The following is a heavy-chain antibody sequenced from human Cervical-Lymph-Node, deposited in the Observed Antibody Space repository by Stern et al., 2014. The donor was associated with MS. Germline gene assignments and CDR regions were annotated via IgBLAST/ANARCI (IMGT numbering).Heavy chain of an antibody. CDR2: MHPGASNS. Sequence: EVQLEESGAEVKKPGESLKISCQGSAYTFTNFWIPWVRQAPGKGLEWVGFMHPGASNSANSPSFRGHIPISVDKSTSTAYLQWSSLKPSDTAMYYCARFHSNSGLDFWGQGTLVTVSS. CDR3: ARFHSNSGLDF. J-gene: IGHJ4*02. D-gene: IGHD6-6*01. V-gene: IGHV5-51*03. CDR1: AYTFTNFW.